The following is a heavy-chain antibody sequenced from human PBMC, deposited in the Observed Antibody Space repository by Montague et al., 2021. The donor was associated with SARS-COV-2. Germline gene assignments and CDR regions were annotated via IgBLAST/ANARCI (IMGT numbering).Heavy chain of an antibody. CDR3: AVNYGSGSYSTYYYGMDV. Sequence: SETLSLTCAVYGGSFTGYYWSWIRQPPGKGLEWIGYINHSGSTNYNPSLKSRVTISVDTSKNQFSLKLSSVTAADTAVYYCAVNYGSGSYSTYYYGMDVWGQGTTVTVSS. D-gene: IGHD3-10*01. CDR2: INHSGST. CDR1: GGSFTGYY. J-gene: IGHJ6*02. V-gene: IGHV4-34*01.